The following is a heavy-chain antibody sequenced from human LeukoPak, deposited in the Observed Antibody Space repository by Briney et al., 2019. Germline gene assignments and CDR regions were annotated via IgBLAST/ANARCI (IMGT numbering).Heavy chain of an antibody. D-gene: IGHD3-3*01. CDR2: INPNSGGT. CDR3: ARVQTIFGVVIFENWFDP. Sequence: ASVKVSCKASGYTFTGYYMHWVRQAPGQGLEWMGWINPNSGGTNYAQKFQGRVTMTRDTSISTAYMELSRLRSDDTAVYYCARVQTIFGVVIFENWFDPRGQGTLATVSS. J-gene: IGHJ5*02. CDR1: GYTFTGYY. V-gene: IGHV1-2*02.